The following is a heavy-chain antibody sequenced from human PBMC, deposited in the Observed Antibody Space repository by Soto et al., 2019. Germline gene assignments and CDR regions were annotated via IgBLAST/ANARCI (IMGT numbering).Heavy chain of an antibody. CDR1: GFTFSSYE. CDR3: AGGLASAGTGVDY. V-gene: IGHV3-48*03. D-gene: IGHD6-13*01. CDR2: ISSSGSTI. Sequence: EVQLVESGGGLVQPGGSLRLSCAASGFTFSSYEMNWVRQAPGKGLEWVSYISSSGSTIYYADSVKGRFTISRDNAKNSLYLQMNSLRAEDTAVYYCAGGLASAGTGVDYWGQGTLVTVSS. J-gene: IGHJ4*02.